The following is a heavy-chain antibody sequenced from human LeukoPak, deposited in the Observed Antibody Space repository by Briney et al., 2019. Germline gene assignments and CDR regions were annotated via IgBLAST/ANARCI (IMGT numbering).Heavy chain of an antibody. Sequence: GASVKVSCKASGYTFTSYYMHWVRQAPGQGLEWMGIINPSGGSTNYAQKFQGWVTMTRDTSISTAYMELSRLRSDDTAVYYCAREGLAAALGYWGQGTLVTVSS. V-gene: IGHV1-2*04. CDR3: AREGLAAALGY. CDR1: GYTFTSYY. J-gene: IGHJ4*02. CDR2: INPSGGST. D-gene: IGHD6-13*01.